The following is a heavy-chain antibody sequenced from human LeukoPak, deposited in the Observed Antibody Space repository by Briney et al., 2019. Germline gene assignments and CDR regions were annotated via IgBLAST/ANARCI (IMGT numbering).Heavy chain of an antibody. CDR3: ARVGDHFHWNLDL. CDR1: KFIFSNYA. V-gene: IGHV3-23*01. J-gene: IGHJ2*01. Sequence: PGGSLRLSCAVSKFIFSNYAMTWVRQAPGKGLEWVSSIDDSGVKTYHADSVQGRFTISRDISKNTVSLQMNSLRAEDTAVYFCARVGDHFHWNLDLWGRGTLVTVSS. D-gene: IGHD3-3*02. CDR2: IDDSGVKT.